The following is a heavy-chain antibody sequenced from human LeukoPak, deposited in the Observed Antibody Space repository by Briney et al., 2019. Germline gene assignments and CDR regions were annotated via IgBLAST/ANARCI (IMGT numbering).Heavy chain of an antibody. CDR3: ARQDYYYYYMDV. CDR2: IYHSGST. V-gene: IGHV4-38-2*01. CDR1: GYSISSGYY. Sequence: SETLSLTCAVSGYSISSGYYWGWIRQPPGKGLEWIGRIYHSGSTYYNPSLKSRVTISVDTSKNQFSLKLSSVTAADTAVYYCARQDYYYYYMDVWGKGTTVTVSS. J-gene: IGHJ6*03.